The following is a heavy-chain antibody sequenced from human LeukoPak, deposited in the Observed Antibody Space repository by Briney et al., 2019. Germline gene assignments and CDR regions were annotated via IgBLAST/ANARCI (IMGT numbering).Heavy chain of an antibody. D-gene: IGHD3-22*01. CDR2: IYHSGST. CDR1: GGSISSGGYY. CDR3: ARGLGYYYDSSGPSYGMDV. J-gene: IGHJ6*02. V-gene: IGHV4-30-2*01. Sequence: PSETLSLTCTVSGGSISSGGYYWSWIRQPPGKGLEWIGYIYHSGSTYYNPSLKSRVTISVDTSKNQFSLKLSSVTAADTAVYYCARGLGYYYDSSGPSYGMDVWGQGTTVTVSS.